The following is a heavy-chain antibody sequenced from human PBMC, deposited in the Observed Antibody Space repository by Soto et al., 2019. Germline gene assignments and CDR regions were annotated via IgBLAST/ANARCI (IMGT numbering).Heavy chain of an antibody. CDR2: IWYDGSNK. D-gene: IGHD4-4*01. J-gene: IGHJ4*02. CDR3: AREGNAVTGRFDY. V-gene: IGHV3-33*01. Sequence: QVQLVESGGGVVQPGRSLRLSCAASGFTFSSYGMHWVRQAPGKGLEWVAVIWYDGSNKYYADSVKGRFTISRDNSKNTLYLQMNSLRAEDTAVYYGAREGNAVTGRFDYWGQGTLVTVSS. CDR1: GFTFSSYG.